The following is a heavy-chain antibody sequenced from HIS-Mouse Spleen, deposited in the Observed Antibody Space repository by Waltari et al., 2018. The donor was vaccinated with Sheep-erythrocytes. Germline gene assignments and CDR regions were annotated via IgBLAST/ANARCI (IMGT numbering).Heavy chain of an antibody. CDR1: GFTFSSYD. Sequence: EVQLVESGGGLVQPGGSLRLSCAASGFTFSSYDIHWARQATGKGLEWVSAIGTAGDTYYPGSVKGRFTISRENAKNSLYLQMNSLRAGDTAVYYCARANSGSYDDAFDIWGQGTMVTVSS. D-gene: IGHD1-26*01. J-gene: IGHJ3*02. V-gene: IGHV3-13*01. CDR3: ARANSGSYDDAFDI. CDR2: IGTAGDT.